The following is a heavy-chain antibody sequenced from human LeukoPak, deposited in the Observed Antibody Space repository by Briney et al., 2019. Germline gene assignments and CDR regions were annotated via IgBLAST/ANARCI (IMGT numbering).Heavy chain of an antibody. CDR1: NGSISTTY. CDR2: IHYSGNT. V-gene: IGHV4-59*01. CDR3: ARGGWFHDR. D-gene: IGHD6-19*01. Sequence: SETLSLTCSVSNGSISTTYWSWIRQPPGKGLEWIGNIHYSGNTNYNSSLKSRVTISVDTSKNQFSLKMISVTTADTAVYFCARGGWFHDRWGQGTLVTVSP. J-gene: IGHJ5*02.